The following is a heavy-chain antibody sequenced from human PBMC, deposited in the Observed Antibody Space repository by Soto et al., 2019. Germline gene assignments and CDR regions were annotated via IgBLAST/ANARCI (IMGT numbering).Heavy chain of an antibody. CDR3: ARDASGEPSLTFDY. CDR1: GGSISSYY. D-gene: IGHD2-2*01. V-gene: IGHV4-59*01. J-gene: IGHJ4*02. Sequence: PSETLSLTCTVSGGSISSYYWSWIRQPPGKGLEWIGYIYYSGSTNYNPSLKSRVTISVDTSKNQFSLKLSSVTAADTAVYYCARDASGEPSLTFDYWGQGTLVTVSS. CDR2: IYYSGST.